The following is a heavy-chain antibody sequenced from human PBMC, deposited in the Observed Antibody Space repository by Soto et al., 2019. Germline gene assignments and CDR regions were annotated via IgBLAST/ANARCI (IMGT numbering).Heavy chain of an antibody. V-gene: IGHV3-11*06. CDR2: ISSSSSYT. Sequence: PGGSLRLSCAAPGFTFSDYYMSWIRQAPGKGLEWVSYISSSSSYTNYADSVKGRFTISRDNAKNSPYLQVNSLRAEDTAVYYCARDLAGYYGTPYYYYGMDVWGQGTTVTVSS. CDR3: ARDLAGYYGTPYYYYGMDV. CDR1: GFTFSDYY. J-gene: IGHJ6*02. D-gene: IGHD4-17*01.